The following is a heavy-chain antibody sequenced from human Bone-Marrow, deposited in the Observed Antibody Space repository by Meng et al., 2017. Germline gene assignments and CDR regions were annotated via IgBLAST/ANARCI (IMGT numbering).Heavy chain of an antibody. J-gene: IGHJ4*02. V-gene: IGHV3-74*01. Sequence: EVQLVESGGGLVQPGGSLRLSCAASGFTFSSYWMHWVRQAPGKGLVWVSRINSDGSTTNYVDSVKGQFTISRDNAKNTVYLQMNSLRAEDTAVYYCASEGVVAAPYYFDYWGQGTLVTVSS. CDR1: GFTFSSYW. CDR3: ASEGVVAAPYYFDY. D-gene: IGHD3-10*01. CDR2: INSDGSTT.